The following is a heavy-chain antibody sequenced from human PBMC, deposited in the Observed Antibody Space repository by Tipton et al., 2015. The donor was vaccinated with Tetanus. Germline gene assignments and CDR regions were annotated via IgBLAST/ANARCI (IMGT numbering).Heavy chain of an antibody. Sequence: LVKPTQTLSLTCAISGDSVSSNTDAWNWIRQSPAGGLEWLGRTYYRSKWYNDYSLSVNSRITINPDTSKNQFSLQLKSVTTEDRAMYYCVRDRGLGLDAFDIWGRGTMDTVSS. V-gene: IGHV6-1*01. CDR2: TYYRSKWYN. J-gene: IGHJ3*02. D-gene: IGHD3-16*01. CDR3: VRDRGLGLDAFDI. CDR1: GDSVSSNTDA.